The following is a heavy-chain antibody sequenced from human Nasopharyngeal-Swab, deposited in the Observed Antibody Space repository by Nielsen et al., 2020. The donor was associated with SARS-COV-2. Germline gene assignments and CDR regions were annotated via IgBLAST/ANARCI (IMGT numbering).Heavy chain of an antibody. D-gene: IGHD3-22*01. Sequence: SCTVSGGSISSGGYYWSWIRQHPGKGLEWIGYIYYSGSTYYNPSLKSRVTISVDTSKNQFSLKLSSVTAADTAVYYCAREGPDYYDSSGYYNWFDPWGQGTLVTVSS. V-gene: IGHV4-31*02. CDR3: AREGPDYYDSSGYYNWFDP. CDR2: IYYSGST. J-gene: IGHJ5*02. CDR1: GGSISSGGYY.